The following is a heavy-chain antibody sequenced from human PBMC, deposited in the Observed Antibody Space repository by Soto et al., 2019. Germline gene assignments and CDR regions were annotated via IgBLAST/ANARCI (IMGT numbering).Heavy chain of an antibody. CDR3: AKGLSIAAIDY. Sequence: EVQLVESGGGLVQPGRSLRLSCTASGFTFDAYALHWVRQAPGKGLEWVSGITWNSDRVDYADSVKGRFTVSRDNARNYMYLQMNSLRPEDTASYFCAKGLSIAAIDYWGQGTLVTVSS. CDR2: ITWNSDRV. D-gene: IGHD6-13*01. CDR1: GFTFDAYA. V-gene: IGHV3-9*01. J-gene: IGHJ4*02.